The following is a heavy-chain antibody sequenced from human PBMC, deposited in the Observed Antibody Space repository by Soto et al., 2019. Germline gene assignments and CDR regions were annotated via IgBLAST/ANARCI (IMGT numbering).Heavy chain of an antibody. CDR1: GGTFSSYA. J-gene: IGHJ4*02. V-gene: IGHV1-69*01. Sequence: ASVKVSCKASGGTFSSYAISWVRQAPGQGLEWMGGIIPIFGTANYAQKFQGRVTITADESTSTAYMELSSLRSEDTAVYYCASRNDGPIVYWGQGTLVTVSS. CDR2: IIPIFGTA. CDR3: ASRNDGPIVY. D-gene: IGHD1-1*01.